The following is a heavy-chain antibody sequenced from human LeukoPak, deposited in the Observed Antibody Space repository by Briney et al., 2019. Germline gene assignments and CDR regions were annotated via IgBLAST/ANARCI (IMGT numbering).Heavy chain of an antibody. CDR3: ARVLRYCSGGNCYSGGLGYMDV. V-gene: IGHV3-21*04. CDR2: ISSSSSYI. J-gene: IGHJ6*03. CDR1: GFTFSSYS. D-gene: IGHD2-15*01. Sequence: GGSLRLSCAASGFTFSSYSMNWVRKAPGKGLEWVSYISSSSSYIYYAESVKGRFTISRDNAKNSLFLQMNSLRAEDTAVYYCARVLRYCSGGNCYSGGLGYMDVWGKGTTVTISS.